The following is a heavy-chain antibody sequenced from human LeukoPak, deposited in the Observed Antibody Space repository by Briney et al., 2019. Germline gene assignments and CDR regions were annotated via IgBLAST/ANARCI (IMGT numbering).Heavy chain of an antibody. J-gene: IGHJ4*02. CDR2: INPNSGGT. D-gene: IGHD3-9*01. V-gene: IGHV1-2*04. CDR1: EYTFTGYY. CDR3: ARDGRAYYDILTGYYHFGY. Sequence: RASVKVSCKASEYTFTGYYIYWVRQAPGQGLEWMGWINPNSGGTYYAQKFQGWVTMTRDTSISTAYMELSRLRSDDTAVYYCARDGRAYYDILTGYYHFGYWGQGTLVTVSS.